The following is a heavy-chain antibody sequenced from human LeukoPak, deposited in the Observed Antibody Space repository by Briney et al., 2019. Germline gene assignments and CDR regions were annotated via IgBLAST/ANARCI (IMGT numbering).Heavy chain of an antibody. V-gene: IGHV3-23*01. J-gene: IGHJ4*02. D-gene: IGHD7-27*01. CDR2: TSGSGGST. CDR3: ATATKLGVFDY. Sequence: GGSLRLSCAASGFTFSSYAMSWVRQAPGKGLEWVSATSGSGGSTYYADSVKGRFTISRDNSRNTLYLQMNSLRAEDTAVYYCATATKLGVFDYWGQGTLVTVSS. CDR1: GFTFSSYA.